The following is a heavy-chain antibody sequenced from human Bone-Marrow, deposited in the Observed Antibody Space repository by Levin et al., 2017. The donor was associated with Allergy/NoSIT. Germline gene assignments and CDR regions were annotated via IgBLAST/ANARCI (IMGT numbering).Heavy chain of an antibody. CDR3: ARRLAAAGKGFDY. J-gene: IGHJ4*02. D-gene: IGHD6-13*01. V-gene: IGHV3-48*04. CDR2: ISSSSSTI. Sequence: GESLKISCAASGFTFSSYSMNWVRQAPGKGLEWVSYISSSSSTIYYADSVKGRFTISRDNAKNSLYLQMNSLRAEDTAVYYCARRLAAAGKGFDYWGQGTLVTVSS. CDR1: GFTFSSYS.